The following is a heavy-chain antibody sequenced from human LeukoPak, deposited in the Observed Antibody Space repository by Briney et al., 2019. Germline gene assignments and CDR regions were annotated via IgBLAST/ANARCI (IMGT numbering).Heavy chain of an antibody. CDR3: ARTTGIAVAGYYYGMDV. V-gene: IGHV2-70*01. CDR2: IDWDDDK. Sequence: SGPTLVNPTQTLTLTCTFSGFSLSTSGMCVSWIRQPPGKALGWLALIDWDDDKYYSTSLKTRLTISKDTSKNQVVLTMTNMDPVDTATYYCARTTGIAVAGYYYGMDVWGKGTTVTVSS. J-gene: IGHJ6*04. CDR1: GFSLSTSGMC. D-gene: IGHD6-19*01.